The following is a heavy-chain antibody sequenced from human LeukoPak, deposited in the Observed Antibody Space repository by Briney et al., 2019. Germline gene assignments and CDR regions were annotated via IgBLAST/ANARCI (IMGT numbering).Heavy chain of an antibody. CDR1: GDSISTSNSY. J-gene: IGHJ4*02. V-gene: IGHV4-61*05. Sequence: PSETLSLTCTVSGDSISTSNSYWGWIRQPPGKGLEWIGYIYYSGSTNYNPSLKSRVTISVDTSKNQFSLKLSPVTAADTAVYYCARDGSYPPRFDYWGQGTLVTVSS. CDR3: ARDGSYPPRFDY. D-gene: IGHD1-26*01. CDR2: IYYSGST.